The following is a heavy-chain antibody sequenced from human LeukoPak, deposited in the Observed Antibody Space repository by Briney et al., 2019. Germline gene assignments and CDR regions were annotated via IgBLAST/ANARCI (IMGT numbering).Heavy chain of an antibody. CDR2: ISGSGGST. Sequence: PGGSLRLSCGASGFTFTTHWIHWVRQAPGKGLEWVSAISGSGGSTYYADSVKGRFTISRDNAKNSLYLQMNSLRAEDTAVYYCARDSSPGYYFDYWGQGTLVTVSS. D-gene: IGHD6-13*01. V-gene: IGHV3-21*01. CDR3: ARDSSPGYYFDY. CDR1: GFTFTTHW. J-gene: IGHJ4*02.